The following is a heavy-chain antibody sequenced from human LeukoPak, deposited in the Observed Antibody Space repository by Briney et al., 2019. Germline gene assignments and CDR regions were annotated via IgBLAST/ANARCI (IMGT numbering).Heavy chain of an antibody. CDR1: GYSFTSYW. Sequence: GESLKISCKGSGYSFTSYWIGWVRQMPGKGLEWVSAISGSGGSTYYADSVKGRFTISRDNSKNTLYLQMNSLRAEDTAVYYCAKDNIFLDYYDSSGYYLFDPWGQGTLVTVSS. CDR2: ISGSGGST. J-gene: IGHJ5*02. V-gene: IGHV3-23*01. CDR3: AKDNIFLDYYDSSGYYLFDP. D-gene: IGHD3-22*01.